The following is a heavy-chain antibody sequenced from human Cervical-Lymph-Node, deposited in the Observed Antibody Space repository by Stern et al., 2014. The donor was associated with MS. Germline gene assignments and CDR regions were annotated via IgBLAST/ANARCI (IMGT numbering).Heavy chain of an antibody. V-gene: IGHV4-61*08. CDR1: GDSVSSEDYY. CDR3: ARSGYYGIDV. CDR2: ISYRGRP. D-gene: IGHD1-26*01. Sequence: QLQLQESGPGLVRPSETLSLTCTASGDSVSSEDYYWSWIRQSPGKDLEWIGDISYRGRPNYNPSLKSRLTISIDTSKNQFSLKLTSVTAADTAVYYCARSGYYGIDVWGQGTTVIVSS. J-gene: IGHJ6*02.